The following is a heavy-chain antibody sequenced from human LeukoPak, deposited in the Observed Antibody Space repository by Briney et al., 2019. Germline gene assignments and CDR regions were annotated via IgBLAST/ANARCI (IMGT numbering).Heavy chain of an antibody. CDR2: ISNSDGST. D-gene: IGHD1-14*01. Sequence: GGSLRLSCAASGFTFSSYAMSWVRQAPGKGLEWVSTISNSDGSTYYADSVKGRFTISRDNSENTLYLQMNSLRAEDTAVYYCAKATGYLLWGQGTLVIVSS. CDR1: GFTFSSYA. CDR3: AKATGYLL. V-gene: IGHV3-23*01. J-gene: IGHJ4*02.